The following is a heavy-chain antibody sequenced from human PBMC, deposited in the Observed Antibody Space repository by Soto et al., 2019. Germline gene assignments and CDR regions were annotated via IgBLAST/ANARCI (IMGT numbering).Heavy chain of an antibody. CDR1: GGTFSSYA. Sequence: QVQLVQSGAEVKKPGSSVKVSCKASGGTFSSYAISWGRQAPGQGLEWMGGSIPIFGTANYAQKFQGRVTITADESTSTAYMELSSLRSEDTDVYYCDRDPHPSQRYSSTLFDYCGQGTMVTVSS. CDR2: SIPIFGTA. V-gene: IGHV1-69*01. CDR3: DRDPHPSQRYSSTLFDY. J-gene: IGHJ4*02. D-gene: IGHD6-13*01.